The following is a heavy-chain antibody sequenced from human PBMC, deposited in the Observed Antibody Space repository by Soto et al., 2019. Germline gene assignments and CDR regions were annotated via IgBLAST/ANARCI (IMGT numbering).Heavy chain of an antibody. CDR3: ARLNYGSGSYLFHS. V-gene: IGHV4-39*07. J-gene: IGHJ4*02. Sequence: PSETLSLTCTVSGGSISSSSYYWGWIRQPPGKGLEWIGSIFYSGSTYYNPSLKSRVTISVDTSKNQFSLKLSSVTAADTAVYYCARLNYGSGSYLFHSWGQGTLVTAS. CDR1: GGSISSSSYY. CDR2: IFYSGST. D-gene: IGHD3-10*01.